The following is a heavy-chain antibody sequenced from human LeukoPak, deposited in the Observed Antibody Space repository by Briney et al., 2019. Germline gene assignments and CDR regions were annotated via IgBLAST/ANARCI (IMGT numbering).Heavy chain of an antibody. D-gene: IGHD2-2*01. CDR1: GVSFSGYY. Sequence: PSETLSLTCAVYGVSFSGYYWSWIRQPPGKGLGWSGEINHSGSTNYNPSLKSRVTISVDTSKNQFSLKLSSVTAADTAVYYCARGKVIHQLPISYYYYYMDVWGKGTTVTVSS. V-gene: IGHV4-34*01. CDR3: ARGKVIHQLPISYYYYYMDV. CDR2: INHSGST. J-gene: IGHJ6*03.